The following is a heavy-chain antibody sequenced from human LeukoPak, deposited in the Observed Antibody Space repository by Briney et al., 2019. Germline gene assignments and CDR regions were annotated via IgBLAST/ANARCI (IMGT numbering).Heavy chain of an antibody. D-gene: IGHD3-10*02. CDR1: GFTFSSYE. J-gene: IGHJ6*04. Sequence: PGGSLRLSCAASGFTFSSYEMDWVRQAPGKVLEWVSYISSSGTTTFYADSVKGRFTISRDNAKNSLYLQMNSLRAEDTAVYYCAELGITMIGGVWGKGTTVTISS. CDR2: ISSSGTTT. CDR3: AELGITMIGGV. V-gene: IGHV3-48*03.